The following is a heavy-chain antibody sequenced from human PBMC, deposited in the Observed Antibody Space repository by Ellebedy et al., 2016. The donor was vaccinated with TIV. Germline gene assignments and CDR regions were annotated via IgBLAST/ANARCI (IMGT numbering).Heavy chain of an antibody. CDR1: GASINTGGYW. Sequence: MPSETLSLTCTVSGASINTGGYWWSWVRQHPGKGLEYIGYIYFGGNTDYNPSLKSRASISVDTSKNQFSLTMSSVTAADTAVYFCARESGIPLGFDSWGQGILVTVSS. J-gene: IGHJ4*02. CDR3: ARESGIPLGFDS. CDR2: IYFGGNT. V-gene: IGHV4-31*03. D-gene: IGHD5-18*01.